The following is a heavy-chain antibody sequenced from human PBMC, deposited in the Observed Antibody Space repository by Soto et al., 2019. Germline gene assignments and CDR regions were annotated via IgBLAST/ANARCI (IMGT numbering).Heavy chain of an antibody. CDR1: GFTFSSYS. CDR2: ISSSSSYI. Sequence: PVGSLRLSCAASGFTFSSYSMNWVRQAPGKGLEWVSSISSSSSYIYYADSVKGRFTISRDNAKNSLCLQMNSLRAEDTAVYYCASGIAARPKWFDPWGQGTLVTVSS. D-gene: IGHD6-6*01. CDR3: ASGIAARPKWFDP. V-gene: IGHV3-21*01. J-gene: IGHJ5*02.